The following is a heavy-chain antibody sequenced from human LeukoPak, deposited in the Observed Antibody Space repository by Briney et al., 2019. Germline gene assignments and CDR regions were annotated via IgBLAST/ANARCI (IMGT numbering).Heavy chain of an antibody. J-gene: IGHJ4*02. Sequence: GGSLRLSCAASGFTFSITYMAWVRQAPGKGLEWVGVIYSGGSTYYADSVKGRFTISRDNSKNTLYLQMISLRHEDTAVYYCLRGAHYDTSGYYYWGQGALVTVSS. CDR2: IYSGGST. D-gene: IGHD3-22*01. CDR3: LRGAHYDTSGYYY. CDR1: GFTFSITY. V-gene: IGHV3-66*01.